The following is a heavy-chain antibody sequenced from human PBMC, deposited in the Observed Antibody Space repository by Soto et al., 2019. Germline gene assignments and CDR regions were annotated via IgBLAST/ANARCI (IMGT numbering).Heavy chain of an antibody. Sequence: QVQLVESGGGVVQPGRSLRLSCAASGFTFSSYGMHWVRQAPGKGLEWVAVISYDGSNKYYADSVKDRFTISRDNSKNTLYLQMNSLRAEDTAVYYCAKDGASYYYYGMDVWGQGTTVTVSS. V-gene: IGHV3-30*18. CDR3: AKDGASYYYYGMDV. CDR1: GFTFSSYG. CDR2: ISYDGSNK. D-gene: IGHD3-10*01. J-gene: IGHJ6*02.